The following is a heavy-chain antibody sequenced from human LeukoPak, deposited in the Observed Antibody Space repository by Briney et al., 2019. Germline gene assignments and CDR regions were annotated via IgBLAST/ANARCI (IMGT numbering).Heavy chain of an antibody. D-gene: IGHD1-26*01. V-gene: IGHV3-23*01. CDR3: AKYGPQDSGSSHFDY. Sequence: GGSLRLSCAASGFTFSSYAMSWVRQAPGKGLEWVSAIRDSGSSTHYADSVKGRFTTSRDNSKNTLFLQMNSLGAEDTAIYYCAKYGPQDSGSSHFDYWGQGALVTVSS. CDR2: IRDSGSST. J-gene: IGHJ4*02. CDR1: GFTFSSYA.